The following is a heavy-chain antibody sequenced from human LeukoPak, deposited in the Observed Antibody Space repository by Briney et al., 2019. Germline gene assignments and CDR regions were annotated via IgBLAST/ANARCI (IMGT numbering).Heavy chain of an antibody. CDR3: ARYCSSSSCYTRYYYGMDV. V-gene: IGHV1-2*02. CDR2: INPNSGGT. Sequence: EASVKVSCKASGYTFTGYYMHWVRQAPGQGLEWMGWINPNSGGTNYAQKFQGRVTMTRDTSISTAYMELSRLRSDDTAVYYCARYCSSSSCYTRYYYGMDVWGQGTTVTVSS. D-gene: IGHD2-2*02. J-gene: IGHJ6*02. CDR1: GYTFTGYY.